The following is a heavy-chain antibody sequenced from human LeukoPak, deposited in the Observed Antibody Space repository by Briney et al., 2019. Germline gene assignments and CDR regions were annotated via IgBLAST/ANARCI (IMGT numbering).Heavy chain of an antibody. CDR2: IYTSGST. D-gene: IGHD3-10*01. V-gene: IGHV4-4*07. J-gene: IGHJ6*02. CDR1: GGSISSYY. CDR3: ARDRYYGSGSYYNHYYGMDV. Sequence: SETLSLTCTVSGGSISSYYWSWIRQPAGEGLEWIGRIYTSGSTNYNPSLKSRVTMSVDTSKNQFSLKLSSVTAADTAVYYCARDRYYGSGSYYNHYYGMDVWGQGTTVTVSS.